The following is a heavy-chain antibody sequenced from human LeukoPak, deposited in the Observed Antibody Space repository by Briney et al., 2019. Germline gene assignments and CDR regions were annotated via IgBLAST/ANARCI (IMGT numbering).Heavy chain of an antibody. CDR3: ARDTLLYADSPDAFDM. J-gene: IGHJ3*02. CDR1: GFTFSSYE. Sequence: GGSLRLSCAASGFTFSSYEMNWVRQAPGKGLEWVSYISSSGGTIYYADSVKGRFTISRDNAKNSLYLEMNSLRAEDTAVYYCARDTLLYADSPDAFDMWGQGTMVTVSS. CDR2: ISSSGGTI. D-gene: IGHD4-17*01. V-gene: IGHV3-48*03.